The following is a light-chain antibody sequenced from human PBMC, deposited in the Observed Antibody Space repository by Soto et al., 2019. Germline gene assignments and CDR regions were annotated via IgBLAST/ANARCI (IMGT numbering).Light chain of an antibody. CDR3: QQYMSSVT. CDR2: GAS. CDR1: QSVDTTL. J-gene: IGKJ1*01. Sequence: EIVLTQSPGSLSLSPGQRATLSCRASQSVDTTLFAWYQKKPGQAPRLLIQGASKGATGIPDRFSGSGSGTDFTLIISRLEPEDFAVYYCQQYMSSVTFGQGTKVDIK. V-gene: IGKV3-20*01.